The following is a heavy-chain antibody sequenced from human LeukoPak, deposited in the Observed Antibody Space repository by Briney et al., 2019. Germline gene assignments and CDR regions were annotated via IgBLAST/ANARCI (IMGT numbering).Heavy chain of an antibody. V-gene: IGHV3-23*01. CDR2: IRGSGGRT. Sequence: GGSLRLSCAASGFTFRSYAMSWVGQARGKGLEWGAAIRGSGGRTYYADYGKGRFTISRHNSNNTLYLQMHSLRAGVTAVYYCAKDHSGVFDYWGQRTLVTVSS. J-gene: IGHJ4*02. D-gene: IGHD7-27*01. CDR3: AKDHSGVFDY. CDR1: GFTFRSYA.